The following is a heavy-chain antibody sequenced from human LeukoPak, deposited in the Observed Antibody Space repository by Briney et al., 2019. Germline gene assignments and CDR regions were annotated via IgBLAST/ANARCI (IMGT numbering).Heavy chain of an antibody. V-gene: IGHV3-23*01. Sequence: GGSLRLSCAASGFSFISHAMSWVRQAPGKGLEWVSSISGNGGRTYYADSVKGRFTISRDNSKNTLYLQMDSLRAEDTAVYYCARYSGSYEVNYYYYYGMDVWGQGTTVTVSS. CDR2: ISGNGGRT. CDR1: GFSFISHA. J-gene: IGHJ6*02. CDR3: ARYSGSYEVNYYYYYGMDV. D-gene: IGHD1-26*01.